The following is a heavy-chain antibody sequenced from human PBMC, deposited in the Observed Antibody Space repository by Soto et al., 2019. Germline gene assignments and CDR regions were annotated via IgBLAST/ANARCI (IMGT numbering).Heavy chain of an antibody. Sequence: QVQLVESGGGVVQPGRSLRLSCAASGFTFSSYGMHWVRQAPGKGLEWVAVISYDGSNKYYADSVKGRFTISRDNSKNSLYLQMNLLRAEDTAVYYCAKDPYPTDYGDWGDWFDPWGQGTLVTVSS. D-gene: IGHD4-17*01. J-gene: IGHJ5*02. CDR3: AKDPYPTDYGDWGDWFDP. CDR1: GFTFSSYG. CDR2: ISYDGSNK. V-gene: IGHV3-30*18.